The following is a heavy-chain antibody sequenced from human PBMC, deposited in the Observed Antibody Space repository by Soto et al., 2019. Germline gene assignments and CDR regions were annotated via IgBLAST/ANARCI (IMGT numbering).Heavy chain of an antibody. V-gene: IGHV1-18*01. CDR2: ISAYNGNT. CDR3: ARDTRYGDYDDYYYYYYMDV. D-gene: IGHD4-17*01. Sequence: ASVKVSCKASGYTFTSYGISWVRQAPGQGLEWMGWISAYNGNTNYAQKLQGRVTMTTDTSTSTAYMELRSLRSDDTAMYYCARDTRYGDYDDYYYYYYMDVWGKGTTVTVSS. CDR1: GYTFTSYG. J-gene: IGHJ6*03.